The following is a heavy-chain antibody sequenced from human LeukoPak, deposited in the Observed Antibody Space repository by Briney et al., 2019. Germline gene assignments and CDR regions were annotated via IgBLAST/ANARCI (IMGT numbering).Heavy chain of an antibody. J-gene: IGHJ4*02. CDR3: ARGYGNSGYNYFDY. V-gene: IGHV3-33*01. Sequence: PGGAPRVSCAASGFTFSSYGVPSGRPAPGKGGGWGGGVWFDGSKKSYADSVKGRFTISRDSSKNTLSLQMNSLRSEDTAVYYCARGYGNSGYNYFDYWGQGTLLTVSS. CDR1: GFTFSSYG. CDR2: VWFDGSKK. D-gene: IGHD2/OR15-2a*01.